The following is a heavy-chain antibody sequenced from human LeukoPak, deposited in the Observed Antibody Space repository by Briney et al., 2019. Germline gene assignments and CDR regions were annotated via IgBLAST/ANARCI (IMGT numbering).Heavy chain of an antibody. CDR1: GFTFSSYS. J-gene: IGHJ4*02. CDR2: ISSSSSYI. Sequence: GGSLRLSCAASGFTFSSYSMNWVRQAPGEGLEWVSSISSSSSYIYYADSVKGRFTISRDNAKNSLYLQMNGLRAEDTAVYYCARRRGYGSGFDYWGQGTLVTVSS. V-gene: IGHV3-21*01. D-gene: IGHD6-19*01. CDR3: ARRRGYGSGFDY.